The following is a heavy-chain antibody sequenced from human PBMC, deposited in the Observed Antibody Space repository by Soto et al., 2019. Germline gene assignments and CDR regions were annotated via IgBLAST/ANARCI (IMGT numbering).Heavy chain of an antibody. Sequence: GESLKISCKGSGYSFTSYWIGWVRQMPGKGLEWMGIIYPGDSDTRYSPSFQGQVTISADKSISTAYLQWSSLKASDTALYYCPRPAYDILTGYYSDAFDIWGQGTMVTVSS. J-gene: IGHJ3*02. CDR2: IYPGDSDT. V-gene: IGHV5-51*01. CDR1: GYSFTSYW. D-gene: IGHD3-9*01. CDR3: PRPAYDILTGYYSDAFDI.